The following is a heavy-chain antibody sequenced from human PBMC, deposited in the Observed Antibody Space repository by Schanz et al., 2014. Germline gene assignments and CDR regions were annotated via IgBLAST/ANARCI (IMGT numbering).Heavy chain of an antibody. Sequence: QVQLVQSGAEVKKPGASVKVSCKASGYTFTSHGISWVRQAPGQGLEWMGRIIPILGIANYAQKFQGRVTITADRSTSTAYMELSSLRSEDTAVYYCARGRGFYDYWGQGTLVTVSS. V-gene: IGHV1-69*04. D-gene: IGHD3-10*01. CDR3: ARGRGFYDY. CDR1: GYTFTSHG. J-gene: IGHJ4*02. CDR2: IIPILGIA.